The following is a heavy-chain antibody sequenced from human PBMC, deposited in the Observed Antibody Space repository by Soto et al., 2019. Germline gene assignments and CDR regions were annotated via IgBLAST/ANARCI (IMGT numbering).Heavy chain of an antibody. J-gene: IGHJ3*02. Sequence: SETLSLTCAVSGGSVNSAGYSWSWIRQPPGKGLEWIGYIYHSGSTNYNPSLTSRVAISLDRSNNPFYLKLSSVTAAATAVYYCTRVPIYSDVSGYYHYWSFAIWGQGTMVTVPS. V-gene: IGHV4-30-2*01. CDR3: TRVPIYSDVSGYYHYWSFAI. CDR2: IYHSGST. D-gene: IGHD3-22*01. CDR1: GGSVNSAGYS.